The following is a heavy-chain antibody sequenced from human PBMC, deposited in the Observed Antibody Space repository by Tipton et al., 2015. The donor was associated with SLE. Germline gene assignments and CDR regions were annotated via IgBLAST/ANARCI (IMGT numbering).Heavy chain of an antibody. V-gene: IGHV3-49*03. D-gene: IGHD4-17*01. CDR2: IRSEPYGGTP. CDR1: GFTFANYA. CDR3: TRARVRDYGDEGDC. Sequence: FLRLSCTASGFTFANYAMTWFRQAPGKGLEWVGFIRSEPYGGTPEYAESVKGRFTISRDDSKSITYLQMNSLKAEDTAVYYCTRARVRDYGDEGDCWGQGTLVTVSS. J-gene: IGHJ1*01.